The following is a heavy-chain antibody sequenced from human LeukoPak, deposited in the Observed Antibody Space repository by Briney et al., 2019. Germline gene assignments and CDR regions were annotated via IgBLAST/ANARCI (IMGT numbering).Heavy chain of an antibody. V-gene: IGHV3-23*01. CDR3: AKDLRSGGSCYSH. CDR2: ISGSGSST. D-gene: IGHD2-15*01. CDR1: GFTFSSYA. J-gene: IGHJ4*02. Sequence: SGGSLRLSCAASGFTFSSYAMSWVRQAPGKGLEWVSAISGSGSSTYYADSVKGRFTISRDNSKNTLYLQMNSLRAEDTAVYYCAKDLRSGGSCYSHWGQGTLVTVSS.